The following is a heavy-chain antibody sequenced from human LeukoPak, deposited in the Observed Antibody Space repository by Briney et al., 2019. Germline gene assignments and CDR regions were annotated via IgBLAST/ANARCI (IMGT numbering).Heavy chain of an antibody. CDR1: GYTFTSHY. Sequence: GASVKVSCKTSGYTFTSHYIHWVRQAPGQGLEWMGRINPSTSATNYAQKFQGRVTMTRDTSITTAYMELSRLRSDDTAVYYCARESSYYSDSSGYYLHFDYWGQGTLVTVSS. D-gene: IGHD3-22*01. CDR2: INPSTSAT. J-gene: IGHJ4*02. V-gene: IGHV1-2*06. CDR3: ARESSYYSDSSGYYLHFDY.